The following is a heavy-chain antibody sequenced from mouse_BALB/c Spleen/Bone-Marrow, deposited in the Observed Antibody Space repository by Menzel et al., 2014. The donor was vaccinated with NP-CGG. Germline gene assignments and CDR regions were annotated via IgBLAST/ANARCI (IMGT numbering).Heavy chain of an antibody. CDR1: GFNIKDTF. Sequence: VQLQQSGAELVKPGVSVKLSCTGSGFNIKDTFMHWVKQRPEQGLEWIGRIDPANGNTKYDPKFQGKATITADTSSNAAYLQLTSLTSEDTAVYYCTRGEDYWGQGTTLAVSS. CDR2: IDPANGNT. CDR3: TRGEDY. J-gene: IGHJ2*01. V-gene: IGHV14-3*02.